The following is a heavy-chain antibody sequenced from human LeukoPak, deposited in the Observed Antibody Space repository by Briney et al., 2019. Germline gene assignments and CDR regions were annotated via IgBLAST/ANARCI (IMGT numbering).Heavy chain of an antibody. Sequence: GGSLRLSCAASGFTFSSYEMNWVRQAPGKGLEWVSYISSSGSTIYYADSVKGRFTISRDNSKKSLYLQMNSLRAEDTALYYCAKDMSGIAVAGTGGYDYWGQGTLVTVSS. CDR1: GFTFSSYE. J-gene: IGHJ4*02. CDR3: AKDMSGIAVAGTGGYDY. CDR2: ISSSGSTI. V-gene: IGHV3-48*03. D-gene: IGHD6-19*01.